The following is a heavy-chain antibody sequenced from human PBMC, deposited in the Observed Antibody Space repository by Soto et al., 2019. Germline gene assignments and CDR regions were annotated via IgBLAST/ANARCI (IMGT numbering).Heavy chain of an antibody. J-gene: IGHJ4*02. V-gene: IGHV2-5*01. CDR3: AHRPSGWYLFDY. Sequence: QITLKESGPTLVRPTQTLTLTCTFSGVSLSTSGLGVGWIRQPPGKALEWLALIYWNDDKRYSPSLKARLTITNDPSKNQVVLTMTNMDPVDTATYYCAHRPSGWYLFDYWGQGTLVTVSS. CDR1: GVSLSTSGLG. CDR2: IYWNDDK. D-gene: IGHD6-19*01.